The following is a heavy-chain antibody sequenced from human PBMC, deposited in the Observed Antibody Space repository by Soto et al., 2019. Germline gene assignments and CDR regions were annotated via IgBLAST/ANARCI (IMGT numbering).Heavy chain of an antibody. CDR3: ASGGLRGSYSYFDY. D-gene: IGHD3-10*01. CDR2: IYYSGST. Sequence: SETLSLTCTVSGGSISSYYWSWIRQPPGKGLEWIGYIYYSGSTNYNPSLKGRVTISVDTSKNQFSLKLSSVTAADTAVYYCASGGLRGSYSYFDYWGQGTLVTVSS. J-gene: IGHJ4*02. V-gene: IGHV4-59*01. CDR1: GGSISSYY.